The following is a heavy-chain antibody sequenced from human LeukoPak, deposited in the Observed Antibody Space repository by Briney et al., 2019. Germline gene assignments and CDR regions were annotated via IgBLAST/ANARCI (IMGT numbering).Heavy chain of an antibody. CDR3: ARGPNSNWSGLDF. J-gene: IGHJ4*02. CDR2: ISSRSSAI. V-gene: IGHV3-48*02. Sequence: GGSLRLSCAASGLTFSSYSMSWVRQAPGKGLEWVSYISSRSSAIYYADSVKGRFTISRDNAKNSLYLQMSSLRDEDTAVYYCARGPNSNWSGLDFWGQGTLLTVSS. CDR1: GLTFSSYS. D-gene: IGHD6-6*01.